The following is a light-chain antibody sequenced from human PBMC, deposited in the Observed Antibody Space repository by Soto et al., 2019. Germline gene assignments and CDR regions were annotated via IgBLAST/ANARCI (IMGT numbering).Light chain of an antibody. CDR3: QQYGSSPST. V-gene: IGKV3-20*01. CDR2: GAS. Sequence: DIVLTQSPGTLSLSPGERATLSCWASQSLSTDYLAWYQQKPGQPPRLLIYGASSRATGIPDRFSGSGSGTDFTLPISRLEPEDFAVYYCQQYGSSPSTFGQGTKLEIK. CDR1: QSLSTDY. J-gene: IGKJ2*01.